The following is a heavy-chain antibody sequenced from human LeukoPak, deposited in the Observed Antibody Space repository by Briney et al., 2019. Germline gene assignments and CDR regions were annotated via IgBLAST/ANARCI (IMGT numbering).Heavy chain of an antibody. V-gene: IGHV4-59*01. CDR1: GGSISSYY. CDR3: ARTTEAHSWRTRYYDYYMDV. J-gene: IGHJ6*03. D-gene: IGHD6-13*01. Sequence: SETLSLTCTVSGGSISSYYWSWIRQPPGKGLEWIGYIYYSGSTNYNPSLKSRLTISVDTSKNQFSLKLSSVTAADAAVYYCARTTEAHSWRTRYYDYYMDVWGKGTTVAVSS. CDR2: IYYSGST.